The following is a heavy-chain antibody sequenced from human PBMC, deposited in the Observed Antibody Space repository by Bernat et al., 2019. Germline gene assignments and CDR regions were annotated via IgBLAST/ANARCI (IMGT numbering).Heavy chain of an antibody. Sequence: QLQLQESGPGLVKPSETLSLTCTVSGGSISTTTYYWGWIRQPPGKGLEWIGSIYYSGTTYYTPSLKSRITISVDTSKNQFSLNLSSVTAADTALYYCARHERRGSTRNTVDYWGQGTLVTVSS. CDR3: ARHERRGSTRNTVDY. V-gene: IGHV4-39*01. CDR2: IYYSGTT. J-gene: IGHJ4*02. CDR1: GGSISTTTYY. D-gene: IGHD1/OR15-1a*01.